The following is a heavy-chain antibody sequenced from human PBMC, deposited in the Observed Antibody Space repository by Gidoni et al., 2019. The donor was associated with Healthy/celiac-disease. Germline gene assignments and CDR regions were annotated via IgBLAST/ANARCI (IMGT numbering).Heavy chain of an antibody. Sequence: EVQLVESGGGLVKPGGSLRLSCAASGFTFSSYSMNWVRQAPGKGLEWVSSISSSSSYIYYADSVKGRFTISRDNAKNSLYLQMNSLRAEDTAVYYCAAPQTLTVNDAFDIWGQGTMVTVSS. J-gene: IGHJ3*02. CDR3: AAPQTLTVNDAFDI. D-gene: IGHD3-9*01. V-gene: IGHV3-21*01. CDR1: GFTFSSYS. CDR2: ISSSSSYI.